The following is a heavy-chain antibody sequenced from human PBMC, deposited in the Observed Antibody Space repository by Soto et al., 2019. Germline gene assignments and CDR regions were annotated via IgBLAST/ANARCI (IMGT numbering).Heavy chain of an antibody. CDR3: AIVTTTVRRYDGMHV. J-gene: IGHJ6*02. CDR1: GLTFSSYG. V-gene: IGHV3-33*01. Sequence: GGSLRLSCAASGLTFSSYGMHWVRQAPGKWLEWLADIWYDGSSKYYADSVKGRFTISRDNTNNTLYLQMNSLRADDTAVYYCAIVTTTVRRYDGMHVWGQGXMVTVYS. CDR2: IWYDGSSK. D-gene: IGHD4-4*01.